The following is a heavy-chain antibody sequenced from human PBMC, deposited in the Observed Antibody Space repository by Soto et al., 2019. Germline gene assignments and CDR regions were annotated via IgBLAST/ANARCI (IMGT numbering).Heavy chain of an antibody. CDR3: ARDGYDGSGSPYPAY. D-gene: IGHD3-10*01. CDR1: GGSMSEYF. CDR2: IYYLGST. V-gene: IGHV4-59*01. J-gene: IGHJ4*02. Sequence: SETLSLTCSVSGGSMSEYFWSWIRQSPGKGLEWIGYIYYLGSTDYNPSLKSRVTISVDTSKRQFSLRLTSVTAADTAVYYCARDGYDGSGSPYPAYWGPGTQVTAPQ.